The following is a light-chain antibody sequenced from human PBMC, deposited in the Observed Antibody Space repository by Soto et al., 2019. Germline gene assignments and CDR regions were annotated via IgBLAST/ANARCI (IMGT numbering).Light chain of an antibody. CDR3: LQDYNYPFT. CDR1: QDIRKD. CDR2: GAS. J-gene: IGKJ2*01. V-gene: IGKV1-6*01. Sequence: AIQMTHSPSSLSASVGDGVSITCRASQDIRKDLAWYQQKPGKAPQILIYGASTLQTGVASRFSGSGSATDFTLTISSLQPEDSAAYYCLQDYNYPFTFGQGTKVDIK.